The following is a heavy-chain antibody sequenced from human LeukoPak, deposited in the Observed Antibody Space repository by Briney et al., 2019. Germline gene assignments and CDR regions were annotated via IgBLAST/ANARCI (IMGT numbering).Heavy chain of an antibody. CDR3: ARDRDDYPDY. J-gene: IGHJ4*02. Sequence: SETLSLTCTVSGGSISSYFWGWIRQPAGKGLEWFGRIYTSGSTNYNPSLKSRVTMSVDTSKNQFSLKLSSVTAADTAVYYCARDRDDYPDYWGQGTLVTVSS. D-gene: IGHD5-12*01. V-gene: IGHV4-4*07. CDR2: IYTSGST. CDR1: GGSISSYF.